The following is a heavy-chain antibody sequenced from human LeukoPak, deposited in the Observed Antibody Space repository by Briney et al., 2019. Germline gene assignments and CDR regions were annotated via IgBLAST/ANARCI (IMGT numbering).Heavy chain of an antibody. CDR1: GGSFSDYY. J-gene: IGHJ4*02. Sequence: PSETLSLTCAVYGGSFSDYYWTWIRQPPGKGLEWIGEFNHSGSPNNNPSLKSRVSISFDTSKNQFSLKLTSVTAADTAVYYCGSRRTAMFGVIKGPIDYWGQGTLVTVSS. CDR3: GSRRTAMFGVIKGPIDY. V-gene: IGHV4-34*01. D-gene: IGHD3-3*01. CDR2: FNHSGSP.